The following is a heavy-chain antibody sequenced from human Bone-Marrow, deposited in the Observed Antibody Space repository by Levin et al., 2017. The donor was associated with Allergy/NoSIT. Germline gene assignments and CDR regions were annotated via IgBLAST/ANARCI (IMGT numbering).Heavy chain of an antibody. CDR1: GFTVSSNY. J-gene: IGHJ4*02. V-gene: IGHV3-53*01. CDR3: ATSTRVDTAMVGPFGY. Sequence: GGSLRLSCAASGFTVSSNYMSWVRQAPGKGLEWVSVIYSGGSTYYADSVKGRFTISRDNSKNTLYLQMNSLRAEDTAVYYCATSTRVDTAMVGPFGYWGQGTLVTVSS. CDR2: IYSGGST. D-gene: IGHD5-18*01.